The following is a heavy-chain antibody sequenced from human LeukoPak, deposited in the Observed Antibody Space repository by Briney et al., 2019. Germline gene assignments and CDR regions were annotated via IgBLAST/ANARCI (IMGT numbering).Heavy chain of an antibody. CDR1: GYTLTELS. D-gene: IGHD4-17*01. CDR2: FDPEDGET. CDR3: ARGRGTVTIHYYYMDV. J-gene: IGHJ6*03. Sequence: ASVKVSCKVSGYTLTELSMHWVRQAPGKGLEWMGGFDPEDGETIYAQKFQGRVTMTEDTSTDTAYMELSSLRSEDTAVYYCARGRGTVTIHYYYMDVWGKGTTVTVSS. V-gene: IGHV1-24*01.